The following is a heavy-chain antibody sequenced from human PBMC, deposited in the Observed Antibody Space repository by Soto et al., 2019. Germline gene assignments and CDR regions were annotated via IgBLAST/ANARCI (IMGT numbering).Heavy chain of an antibody. CDR2: IYHSGST. J-gene: IGHJ4*03. V-gene: IGHV4-30-4*01. Sequence: SATLSLTCTVSGGSISSGDHYWSWIRQSPGKGLEWIGYIYHSGSTYYNPSLNSRASLSVDTSKNQFSLRLSSVTVADSAGYFCARSQHHYEGSGSGLSQCLQNWPQGAM. D-gene: IGHD3-22*01. CDR3: ARSQHHYEGSGSGLSQCLQN. CDR1: GGSISSGDHY.